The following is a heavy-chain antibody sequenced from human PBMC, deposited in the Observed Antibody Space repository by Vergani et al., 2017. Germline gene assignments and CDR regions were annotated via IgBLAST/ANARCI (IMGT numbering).Heavy chain of an antibody. CDR2: IQYDGSDI. V-gene: IGHV3-30*02. Sequence: QVHLVESGGGVVQPGRSLRLSCVVSGFTSSYYGMHWVRQTPGKGLEWVAFIQYDGSDIFYADFVEGRFTISRDNSKNSLYLQMRSLRFDDTAVYYCANEGSANRIRGWLDHWGQGALVTVSS. CDR1: GFTSSYYG. CDR3: ANEGSANRIRGWLDH. D-gene: IGHD3-10*01. J-gene: IGHJ4*02.